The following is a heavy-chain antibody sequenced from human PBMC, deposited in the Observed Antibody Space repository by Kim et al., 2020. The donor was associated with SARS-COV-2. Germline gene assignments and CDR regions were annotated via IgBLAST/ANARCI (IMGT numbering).Heavy chain of an antibody. CDR3: ASQITIPFDY. J-gene: IGHJ4*02. CDR2: ST. Sequence: STYYAASVKGRFTISRDNPKNTLYLKMNSLRAEDTAVYYCASQITIPFDYWGQGTLVTVSS. V-gene: IGHV3-23*01. D-gene: IGHD3-10*01.